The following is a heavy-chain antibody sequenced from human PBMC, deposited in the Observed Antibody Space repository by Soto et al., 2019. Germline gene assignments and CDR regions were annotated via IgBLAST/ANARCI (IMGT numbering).Heavy chain of an antibody. CDR3: ARRVIGSSRAFDI. V-gene: IGHV3-23*01. CDR1: GFAFSSHP. CDR2: ISDGGDLT. J-gene: IGHJ3*02. D-gene: IGHD3-10*01. Sequence: GGSLRLSCAASGFAFSSHPMSWVRQAPEKGLEWVAGISDGGDLTYNADSVRGRFTISRNNSRNTLYLQMNSLRAEDTAVYYCARRVIGSSRAFDIWGQGTMVTVSS.